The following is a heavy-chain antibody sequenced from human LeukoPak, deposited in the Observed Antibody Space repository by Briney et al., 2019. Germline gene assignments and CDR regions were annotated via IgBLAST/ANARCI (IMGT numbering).Heavy chain of an antibody. CDR2: IKHDGTET. CDR1: GFTFSEYY. V-gene: IGHV3-7*04. CDR3: ATDRDGYRKNWYRFHY. Sequence: GGSLRLSCAASGFTFSEYYMSWIRQAPGKGLEWVANIKHDGTETNYVDSEKGRFTTSRDNAKKSLYLQMNSLRAEDSAVYYCATDRDGYRKNWYRFHYWGQGTLVAVSS. J-gene: IGHJ4*02. D-gene: IGHD5-24*01.